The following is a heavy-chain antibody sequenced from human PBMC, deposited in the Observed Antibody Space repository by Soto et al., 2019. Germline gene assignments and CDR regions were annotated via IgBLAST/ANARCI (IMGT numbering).Heavy chain of an antibody. V-gene: IGHV4-31*03. CDR2: IYYSGST. CDR3: ARESGGYDSSTRYGLDV. D-gene: IGHD6-25*01. J-gene: IGHJ6*02. CDR1: GGSISSVGHY. Sequence: LTCSVSGGSISSVGHYWTWIRQQPGKGLEWIGYIYYSGSTDYNPSLKSRVTISVDRSKNQFSLNLSSVTAADTAIYYCARESGGYDSSTRYGLDVWGQGTTVTVSS.